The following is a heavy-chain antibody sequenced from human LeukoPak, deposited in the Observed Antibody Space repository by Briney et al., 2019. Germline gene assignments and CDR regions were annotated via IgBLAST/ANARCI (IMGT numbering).Heavy chain of an antibody. CDR3: ARHPGVGVVRIVDP. D-gene: IGHD2-15*01. CDR2: IYPGDSST. V-gene: IGHV5-51*01. J-gene: IGHJ5*02. Sequence: GESLKISCKASGYTFSNFRIGWVRQMPGKGLEWMGIIYPGDSSTKYSPSFQGRVAISTDASINTAFLQVNNLEASDTAIYYCARHPGVGVVRIVDPWGQGTPVTVSS. CDR1: GYTFSNFR.